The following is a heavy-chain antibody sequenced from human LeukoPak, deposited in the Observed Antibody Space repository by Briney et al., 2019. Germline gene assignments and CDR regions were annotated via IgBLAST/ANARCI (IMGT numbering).Heavy chain of an antibody. CDR2: IYYSGST. CDR3: ARRAPSAGYFDL. Sequence: SQTLSLTCTVSGGSISSGSYYWAWLRQHPWKGLEWIGYIYYSGSTYYNPSLKSRVTVSEDTSKNQFSLKLTSVTAADTAVYYCARRAPSAGYFDLWGRGTLVSVSS. V-gene: IGHV4-31*03. CDR1: GGSISSGSYY. J-gene: IGHJ2*01.